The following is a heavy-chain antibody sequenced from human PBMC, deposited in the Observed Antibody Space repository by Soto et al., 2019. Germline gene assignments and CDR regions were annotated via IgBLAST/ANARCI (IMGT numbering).Heavy chain of an antibody. CDR3: ARDGVAGARNSYGAPGADY. Sequence: GPSVKVSSKASGGTFSSYAISWVRQTPGQGLEWMGGIIPIFGTANYAQKFQGRVTITADESTSTAYMELSSLGSEDTAVYYCARDGVAGARNSYGAPGADYWGQGTLVTVS. CDR2: IIPIFGTA. D-gene: IGHD5-18*01. CDR1: GGTFSSYA. V-gene: IGHV1-69*01. J-gene: IGHJ4*02.